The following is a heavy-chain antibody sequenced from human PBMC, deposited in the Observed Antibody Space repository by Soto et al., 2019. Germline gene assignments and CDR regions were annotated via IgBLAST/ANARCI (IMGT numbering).Heavy chain of an antibody. V-gene: IGHV3-23*01. CDR1: GFTFSSYA. D-gene: IGHD2-21*02. CDR3: AKGVVVTAISY. Sequence: EVQLLESGGGLVQPGGSLRLSCAASGFTFSSYAMSWVRQAPGKGLEWVSAISGGGGSTYYADCVKGRFTISRDNAKNPLYLQMNILRAEDTAVYYCAKGVVVTAISYWGQGTLVTVSS. J-gene: IGHJ4*02. CDR2: ISGGGGST.